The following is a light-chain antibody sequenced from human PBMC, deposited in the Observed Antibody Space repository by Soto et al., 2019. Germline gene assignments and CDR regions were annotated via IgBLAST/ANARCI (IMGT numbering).Light chain of an antibody. CDR2: DAS. Sequence: EIVLTQSPATRSLSPGERATLSCRASQSVSSYLAGYQQKPGQAPRLLIYDASNRATGIPARFSGSGSGTDFTLTISSLEPEDFAVYYCQQRSNWPITFGQGTRLEIK. V-gene: IGKV3-11*01. CDR1: QSVSSY. CDR3: QQRSNWPIT. J-gene: IGKJ5*01.